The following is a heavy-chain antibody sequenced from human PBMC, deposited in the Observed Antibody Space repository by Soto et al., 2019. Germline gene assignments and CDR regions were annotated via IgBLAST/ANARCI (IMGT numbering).Heavy chain of an antibody. CDR2: IIPVFDKA. Sequence: QVQLVQSGADVKKPGSSVKVSCKTSGGSFGSSAISWVRQAPAQGLEWVGGIIPVFDKANYAQNLQGRLTVTADEVTRTVFMELSCLGYDEEAVYFCARLRRDWGDAMDLGGLGTVVSVSS. CDR3: ARLRRDWGDAMDL. D-gene: IGHD3-16*01. V-gene: IGHV1-69*01. CDR1: GGSFGSSA. J-gene: IGHJ3*01.